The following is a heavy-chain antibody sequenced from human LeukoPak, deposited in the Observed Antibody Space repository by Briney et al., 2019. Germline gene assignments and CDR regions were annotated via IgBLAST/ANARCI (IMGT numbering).Heavy chain of an antibody. CDR2: IIPIFVPA. CDR3: ARDRGVSGWRHRGFDY. V-gene: IGHV1-69*05. J-gene: IGHJ4*02. D-gene: IGHD6-19*01. CDR1: GGTFSSYA. Sequence: SVKVSCKASGGTFSSYAISLVRQAPGQGLEGMGRIIPIFVPANYAQKFQGRVTITTDESTSTAYMELSSLRSEDTAVYYCARDRGVSGWRHRGFDYWGQGTLVTVSS.